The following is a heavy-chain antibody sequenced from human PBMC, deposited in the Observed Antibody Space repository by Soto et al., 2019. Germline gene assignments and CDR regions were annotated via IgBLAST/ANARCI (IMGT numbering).Heavy chain of an antibody. CDR2: IYYSGST. D-gene: IGHD3-3*01. CDR1: GGSISSYY. V-gene: IGHV4-59*01. J-gene: IGHJ6*02. Sequence: SETLSLTCTVSGGSISSYYWSWIRQPPGQGLEWIGYIYYSGSTNYNPSLKSRVTISVDTSKNQFSLKLSSVTAADTAVYYCARVIDYDFWSGYYYGMDVWGQGTTVTVSS. CDR3: ARVIDYDFWSGYYYGMDV.